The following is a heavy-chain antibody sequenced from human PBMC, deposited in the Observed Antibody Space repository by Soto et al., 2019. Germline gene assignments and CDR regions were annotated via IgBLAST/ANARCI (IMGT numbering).Heavy chain of an antibody. J-gene: IGHJ1*01. Sequence: EVQLVESGGGLVQPGGSLRLSCTASGFTFSDSWMTWVRQAPGKGLEWVARIKPDESEKKYADSVKGRFSISRDNAKNSMYLQMDILIGEDTAVYYGVSGGSNYASWGQGTLVTVSS. CDR2: IKPDESEK. V-gene: IGHV3-7*01. D-gene: IGHD4-4*01. CDR3: VSGGSNYAS. CDR1: GFTFSDSW.